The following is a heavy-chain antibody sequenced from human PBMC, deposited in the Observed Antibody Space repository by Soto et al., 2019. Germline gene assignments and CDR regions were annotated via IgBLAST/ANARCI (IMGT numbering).Heavy chain of an antibody. CDR1: GFTFSSYD. CDR2: IGTAGDT. J-gene: IGHJ4*02. CDR3: ARGAYSGSYSA. D-gene: IGHD1-26*01. V-gene: IGHV3-13*01. Sequence: EVQLVESGGGLVQPGGSLRLSCAASGFTFSSYDRHWVRQATGKGLEWVSAIGTAGDTYYPGSVKGRFTISRENAKNSLYLQMNSLRAEDTAVYYCARGAYSGSYSAWGQGTLVTVSS.